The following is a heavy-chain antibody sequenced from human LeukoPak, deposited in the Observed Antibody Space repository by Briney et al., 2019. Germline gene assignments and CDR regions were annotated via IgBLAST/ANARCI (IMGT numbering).Heavy chain of an antibody. CDR1: RYSLTELF. Sequence: ASVTVSYKVSRYSLTELFMQWVRQAPGKGREGMGGFDPEEGETIYAQKFQGRVTMTEDTSTDTAYMELSSLRSEDTAVYYCATDLHCSSTSCPCDYWGQGPLVTVSS. J-gene: IGHJ4*02. D-gene: IGHD2-2*01. CDR3: ATDLHCSSTSCPCDY. CDR2: FDPEEGET. V-gene: IGHV1-24*01.